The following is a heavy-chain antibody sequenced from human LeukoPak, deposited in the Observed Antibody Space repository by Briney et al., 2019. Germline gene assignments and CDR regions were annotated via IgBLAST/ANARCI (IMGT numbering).Heavy chain of an antibody. J-gene: IGHJ4*02. CDR1: GFTFSNFA. CDR3: AKDARRTSGWYFFDY. D-gene: IGHD6-19*01. V-gene: IGHV3-23*01. CDR2: ISDGGGST. Sequence: PGGSLRLSCAASGFTFSNFAMTWVRQAPGKGLEWVSAISDGGGSTYYADSVKGRFTISRDNSKNTLFLQMNSLRAEDTAVYYCAKDARRTSGWYFFDYWGQGTLVTVSS.